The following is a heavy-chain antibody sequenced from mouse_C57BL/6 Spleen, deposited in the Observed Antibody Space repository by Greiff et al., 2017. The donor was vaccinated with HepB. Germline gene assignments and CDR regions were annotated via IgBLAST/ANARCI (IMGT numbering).Heavy chain of an antibody. J-gene: IGHJ2*01. CDR2: IHPNSGST. Sequence: QVQLKQPGAELVKPGASVKLSCKASGYTFTSYWMHWVKQRPGQGLEWIGMIHPNSGSTNYNEKFKSKATLTVDKSSSTAYMQLSSLTSEDSAFYYCATPYDYEDYFDYWGQGTTLTVSS. CDR1: GYTFTSYW. V-gene: IGHV1-64*01. D-gene: IGHD2-4*01. CDR3: ATPYDYEDYFDY.